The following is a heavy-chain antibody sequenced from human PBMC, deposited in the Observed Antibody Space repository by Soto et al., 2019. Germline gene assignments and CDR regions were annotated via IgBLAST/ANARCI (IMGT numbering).Heavy chain of an antibody. V-gene: IGHV1-69*06. Sequence: SVKVSCKASGGTFSSYAISWVRQAPGQGLEWMGGIIPIFGTANYAQKFQGRVTITADKSTSTAYMELSSLRSEDTAVYYCARVVVPAAITGTPYNWFDPWGQGTLVTVS. CDR2: IIPIFGTA. D-gene: IGHD2-2*02. J-gene: IGHJ5*02. CDR3: ARVVVPAAITGTPYNWFDP. CDR1: GGTFSSYA.